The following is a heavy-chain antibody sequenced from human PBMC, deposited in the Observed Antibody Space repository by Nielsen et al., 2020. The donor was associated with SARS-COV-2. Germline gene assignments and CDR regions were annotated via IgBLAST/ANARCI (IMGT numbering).Heavy chain of an antibody. D-gene: IGHD1-26*01. V-gene: IGHV4-34*01. J-gene: IGHJ4*02. CDR1: GGSFGGYY. Sequence: SETLSLTCAVYGGSFGGYYWSWIRQPPGKGLEWIGEVNYRGGTNYNPSLKSRVTISMDASKNQFSLKLSSVTAADTAVYYCAREGGIVGANNHFDYWGQGTLVTVSS. CDR3: AREGGIVGANNHFDY. CDR2: VNYRGGT.